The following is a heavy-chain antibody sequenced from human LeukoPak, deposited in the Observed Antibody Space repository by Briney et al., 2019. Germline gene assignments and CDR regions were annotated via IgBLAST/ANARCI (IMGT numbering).Heavy chain of an antibody. V-gene: IGHV1-2*02. CDR2: ITPSGGT. CDR1: GYTFTSYA. CDR3: ARDRYGDGFAHFDY. Sequence: GASVKVSCKASGYTFTSYAMHWVRQAPGQGLEWMGWITPSGGTNYPQKFQGRVAITRDTSITTAYMYLSRLTSDDTAVHYCARDRYGDGFAHFDYWGQGALVTVSS. J-gene: IGHJ4*02. D-gene: IGHD5-24*01.